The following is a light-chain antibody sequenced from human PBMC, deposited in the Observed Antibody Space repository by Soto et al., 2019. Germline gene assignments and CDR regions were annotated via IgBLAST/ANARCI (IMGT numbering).Light chain of an antibody. V-gene: IGKV1-39*01. J-gene: IGKJ1*01. Sequence: DIQMTQSPPSLSASVGDRVTITCRASQSVNNYLNWYQQKPGKAPNLLVYAASSLPSGVSSRFSGSGSGPDFTLTISSLQPEDFANYYCQQSYSSPWTFGQGNKVEVK. CDR3: QQSYSSPWT. CDR1: QSVNNY. CDR2: AAS.